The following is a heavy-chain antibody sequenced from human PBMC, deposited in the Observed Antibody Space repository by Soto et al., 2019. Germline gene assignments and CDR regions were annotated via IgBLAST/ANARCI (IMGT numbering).Heavy chain of an antibody. V-gene: IGHV3-33*01. Sequence: PGGSLRLSCAASGFTFSSYGMHWVRQAPGKGLEWVAVIWYDGSNKYYADSVKGRFTISRDNSKNTLYLQMNSLRAEDTAVYYCARDLNKYQLPNYYYGMDVWGQGTTVTVSS. J-gene: IGHJ6*02. CDR2: IWYDGSNK. D-gene: IGHD2-2*01. CDR1: GFTFSSYG. CDR3: ARDLNKYQLPNYYYGMDV.